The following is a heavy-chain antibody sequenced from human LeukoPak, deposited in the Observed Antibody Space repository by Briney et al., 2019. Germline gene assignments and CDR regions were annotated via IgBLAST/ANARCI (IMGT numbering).Heavy chain of an antibody. D-gene: IGHD3-22*01. CDR3: AKDSIVVVIATLQFDY. V-gene: IGHV3-23*01. CDR1: GFTFSSYW. J-gene: IGHJ4*02. CDR2: ISGSGGST. Sequence: PGGSLRLSCAASGFTFSSYWMSWVRQAPGKGLEWVSAISGSGGSTYYADSVKGRFTISRDNSKNTLYLQMNSLRAEDTAVYYCAKDSIVVVIATLQFDYWGQGTLVTVSS.